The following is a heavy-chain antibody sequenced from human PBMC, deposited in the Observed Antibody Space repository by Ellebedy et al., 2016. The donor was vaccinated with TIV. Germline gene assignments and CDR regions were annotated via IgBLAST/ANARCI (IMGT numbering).Heavy chain of an antibody. Sequence: GESLKISXAASGFTFSSYGMHWVRQAPGKGLEWVAVISYDGSNKYYADSVKGRFTISRDNSKNTLYLQMNSLRAEDTAVYYCAKDRFPREGLVAVAPFDYWGQGTLVTVSS. CDR2: ISYDGSNK. CDR1: GFTFSSYG. D-gene: IGHD6-19*01. CDR3: AKDRFPREGLVAVAPFDY. J-gene: IGHJ4*02. V-gene: IGHV3-30*18.